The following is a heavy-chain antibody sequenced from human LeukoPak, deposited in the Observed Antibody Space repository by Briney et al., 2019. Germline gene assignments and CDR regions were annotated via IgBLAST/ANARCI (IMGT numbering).Heavy chain of an antibody. D-gene: IGHD3-10*01. CDR1: GFTFSSYA. Sequence: PGRSLRLSCAASGFTFSSYAMSWVRQAPGKGLEWVSAISGSGGSTYYADSVKGRFTISRDNSKNTLYLQMNSLRAEDTAVYYRAKGPLPNTYYLLDQRGQGTLVNGS. CDR3: AKGPLPNTYYLLDQ. J-gene: IGHJ4*01. V-gene: IGHV3-23*01. CDR2: ISGSGGST.